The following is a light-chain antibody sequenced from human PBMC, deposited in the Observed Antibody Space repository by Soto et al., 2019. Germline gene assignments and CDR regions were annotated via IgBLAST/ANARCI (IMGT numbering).Light chain of an antibody. J-gene: IGLJ1*01. V-gene: IGLV1-44*01. Sequence: QLVLTQPLSASASPGQRVTISCSGGSSNIGSNTVAWYQHLPGTAPPRLIFTAGQRPSGVPGRFSGSKSGTSASLAISGLQAEDEADYYCISYTGSSTSYVFGSGTKLTVL. CDR2: TAG. CDR3: ISYTGSSTSYV. CDR1: SSNIGSNT.